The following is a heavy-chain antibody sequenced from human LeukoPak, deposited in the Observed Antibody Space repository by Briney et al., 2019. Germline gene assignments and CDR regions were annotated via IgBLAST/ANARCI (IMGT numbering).Heavy chain of an antibody. CDR2: INHSGST. D-gene: IGHD5-18*01. CDR1: GGSFSGYY. V-gene: IGHV4-34*01. Sequence: SETLSLTCAVYGGSFSGYYWSWIRQPPGKGLEWIGEINHSGSTNYNPSLKSRVTISVDTSKNQFSLKLSSVTAADTAVHYCARGRNGYQAKIKAFDYWGQGTLVTVSS. CDR3: ARGRNGYQAKIKAFDY. J-gene: IGHJ4*02.